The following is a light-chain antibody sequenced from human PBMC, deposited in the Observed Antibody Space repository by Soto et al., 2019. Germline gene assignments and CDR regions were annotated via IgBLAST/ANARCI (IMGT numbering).Light chain of an antibody. CDR3: QQYGSSIT. CDR2: DAS. Sequence: DIQMTQSPSTLSASVGDRVTITCRASQSISSWLAWYQQKPGKDPKLLISDASSLESGVPSRFSGSGSGTEFTLTINRLEPEDFAVYYCQQYGSSITFGQGTRLEIK. CDR1: QSISSW. V-gene: IGKV1-5*01. J-gene: IGKJ5*01.